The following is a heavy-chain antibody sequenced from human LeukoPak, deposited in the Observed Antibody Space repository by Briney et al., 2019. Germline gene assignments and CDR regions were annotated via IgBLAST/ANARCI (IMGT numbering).Heavy chain of an antibody. CDR3: AKGSNWNGEAHFDY. CDR2: ISGSGGST. Sequence: GGSLRLSCAATGFTFSSYAMSWVRQAPGKGLEWVSAISGSGGSTYYADSVKGRFTISRDNSKNTLYLQMNSLRAEDTAVYYCAKGSNWNGEAHFDYWGQGNLVTVSS. V-gene: IGHV3-23*01. CDR1: GFTFSSYA. J-gene: IGHJ4*02. D-gene: IGHD1-1*01.